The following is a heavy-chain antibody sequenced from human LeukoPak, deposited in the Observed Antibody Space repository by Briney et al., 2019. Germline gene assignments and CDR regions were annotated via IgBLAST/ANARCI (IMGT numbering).Heavy chain of an antibody. CDR1: GYTFTIYG. CDR2: ISAYNGNT. Sequence: ASVKVSCKASGYTFTIYGISWVRQAPGQGLEWMGWISAYNGNTNYAQKLQGRVTMTTDTSTNTAYMELRSLRSDDTAVYYCARRYCSGGSCYSDGYYGMDVWGQGTTVTVSS. V-gene: IGHV1-18*01. D-gene: IGHD2-15*01. CDR3: ARRYCSGGSCYSDGYYGMDV. J-gene: IGHJ6*02.